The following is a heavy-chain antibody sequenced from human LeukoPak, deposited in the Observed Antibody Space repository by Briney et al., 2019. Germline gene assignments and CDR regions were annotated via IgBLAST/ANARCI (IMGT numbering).Heavy chain of an antibody. J-gene: IGHJ5*02. CDR1: GYTFTGYY. CDR2: INPNSGVT. Sequence: ASVKVSCKASGYTFTGYYIHWVRQAPGQGLEWMGWINPNSGVTNSIQKFQGRVTMTRDTSINTAYMEVSSLRSDDTAVYYCARVGYNWNYGGGWFDPWGQGTLVTGSS. V-gene: IGHV1-2*02. CDR3: ARVGYNWNYGGGWFDP. D-gene: IGHD1-7*01.